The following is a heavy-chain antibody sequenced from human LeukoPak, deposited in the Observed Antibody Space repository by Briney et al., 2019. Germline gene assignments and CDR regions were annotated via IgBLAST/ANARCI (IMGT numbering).Heavy chain of an antibody. Sequence: ASVKVSCKASGYTFTGYYMHWVRQAPGQGLEWMGWINPNSGGTNYAQKFQGRVTMTRDTSISTAYMELSRLRSDDTAVYYCARGPWYSSSWFYYYYMDVWGKGTTVTVSS. CDR1: GYTFTGYY. CDR3: ARGPWYSSSWFYYYYMDV. V-gene: IGHV1-2*02. D-gene: IGHD6-13*01. J-gene: IGHJ6*03. CDR2: INPNSGGT.